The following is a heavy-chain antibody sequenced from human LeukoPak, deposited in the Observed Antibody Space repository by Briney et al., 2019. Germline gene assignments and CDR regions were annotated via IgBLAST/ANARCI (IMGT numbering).Heavy chain of an antibody. CDR2: IYYSGST. Sequence: TSETLSLTCTVSGGSISSSGYYWNWIRQHPGKGLEWIGYIYYSGSTCYNPSLNSRVTISVDTSKNQFSLKLSSVTAADTAVYFCARDSFYGEYAWYFGLWGRGTLVTVSS. V-gene: IGHV4-31*03. D-gene: IGHD4-17*01. J-gene: IGHJ2*01. CDR1: GGSISSSGYY. CDR3: ARDSFYGEYAWYFGL.